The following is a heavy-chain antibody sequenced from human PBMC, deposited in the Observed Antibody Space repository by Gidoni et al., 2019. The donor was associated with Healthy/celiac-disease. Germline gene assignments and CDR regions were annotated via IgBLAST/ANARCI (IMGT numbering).Heavy chain of an antibody. CDR1: GFTFSSYG. CDR3: AKGAWYYDSSGYYEYFQH. D-gene: IGHD3-22*01. J-gene: IGHJ1*01. Sequence: QVQLVEYGGGVVQPGRSLRLSCAASGFTFSSYGLHWVRQAPGKGLEWGAVISYDGRNKYYADSVKGRFTISRDKSKNTLYLQMNSLRAEDTAVYYCAKGAWYYDSSGYYEYFQHWGQGTLVTVSS. CDR2: ISYDGRNK. V-gene: IGHV3-30*18.